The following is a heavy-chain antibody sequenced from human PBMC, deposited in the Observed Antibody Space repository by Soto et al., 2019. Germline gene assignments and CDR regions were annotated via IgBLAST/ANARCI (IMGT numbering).Heavy chain of an antibody. D-gene: IGHD2-15*01. V-gene: IGHV3-74*01. Sequence: EVQLVESGGGLVQPGVSLRLSCAASGFTFSSYWMHWVRQAPGKGLVWVSRINSDGSSTSYADSVKGRFTISRDNAQKTLYMQMNSLRAEDTAVYYCVRTSLVVAAATREDYWGQGTLVTVSS. CDR1: GFTFSSYW. CDR3: VRTSLVVAAATREDY. J-gene: IGHJ4*02. CDR2: INSDGSST.